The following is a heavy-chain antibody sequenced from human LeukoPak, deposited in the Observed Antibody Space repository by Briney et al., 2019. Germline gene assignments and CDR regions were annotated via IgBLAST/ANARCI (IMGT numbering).Heavy chain of an antibody. J-gene: IGHJ4*02. V-gene: IGHV4-34*01. CDR2: INHSGST. D-gene: IGHD3-3*01. CDR3: ARGPRVIRYDFWSGYSTFDY. CDR1: GGSFSGYY. Sequence: SETLSLTCAVYGGSFSGYYWSWIRQPPGKGLEWIGEINHSGSTNYNPSLKSRVTISVDTSKNQLSLKLSSVTAADTAVYYCARGPRVIRYDFWSGYSTFDYWGQGTLVTVSS.